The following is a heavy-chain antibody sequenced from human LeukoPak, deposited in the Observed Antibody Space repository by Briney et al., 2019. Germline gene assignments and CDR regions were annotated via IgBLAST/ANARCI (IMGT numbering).Heavy chain of an antibody. V-gene: IGHV1-18*01. D-gene: IGHD6-19*01. CDR3: ARAQWRVPDYFDY. CDR2: ISAYNGNT. CDR1: GYTFTSYG. Sequence: GASVKVSCKASGYTFTSYGLCWVRQAPGQGLEWMGWISAYNGNTNYAQKLQGRVTMTADTSTSTAYMELRSLRSDDTAVYYCARAQWRVPDYFDYWGQGTLVTVSS. J-gene: IGHJ4*02.